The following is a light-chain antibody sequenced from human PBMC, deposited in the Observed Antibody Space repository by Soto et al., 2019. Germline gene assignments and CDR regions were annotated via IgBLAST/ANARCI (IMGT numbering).Light chain of an antibody. J-gene: IGLJ1*01. CDR1: SRDVGGYNY. Sequence: QSALTQPASVSGSPGQSITISCTGTSRDVGGYNYVSWYQQHPGKAPKLMIYDVSNRPSGVSNRFSGSKSGNTASLTISGLQAEDEAAYYCSSYTSSSTLYVFGTGTKVTVL. V-gene: IGLV2-14*01. CDR2: DVS. CDR3: SSYTSSSTLYV.